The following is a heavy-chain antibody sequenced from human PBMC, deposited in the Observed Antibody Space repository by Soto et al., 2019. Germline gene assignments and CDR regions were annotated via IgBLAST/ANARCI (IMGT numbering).Heavy chain of an antibody. CDR3: ARWGEHIGAFDI. CDR2: ISSSGSTI. V-gene: IGHV3-48*01. CDR1: RFHFSSYS. J-gene: IGHJ3*02. Sequence: GGSLRLSCAASRFHFSSYSMNWVRKAPGKGLEWVSYISSSGSTIYFADSVKGRFTISRDNAKNSLYLQMNSLTAEDMALYFCARWGEHIGAFDIWGQGTMVTVSS. D-gene: IGHD3-16*01.